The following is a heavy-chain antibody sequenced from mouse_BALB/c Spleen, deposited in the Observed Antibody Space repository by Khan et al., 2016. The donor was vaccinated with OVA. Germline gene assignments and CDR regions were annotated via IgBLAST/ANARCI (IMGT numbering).Heavy chain of an antibody. D-gene: IGHD2-1*01. Sequence: QVQLKESGAELVRPGTSVKMSCKAAGYTFTNYWIGWVQQRPGHGLEWIGDIIPGGGYTNYDEKFKGMATLTTDTSSSTSYMQLSSLTSEDSAVYYCGGRGAYRCNGDFFDYWGQGTTLTVSS. J-gene: IGHJ2*01. V-gene: IGHV1-63*02. CDR3: GGRGAYRCNGDFFDY. CDR2: IIPGGGYT. CDR1: GYTFTNYW.